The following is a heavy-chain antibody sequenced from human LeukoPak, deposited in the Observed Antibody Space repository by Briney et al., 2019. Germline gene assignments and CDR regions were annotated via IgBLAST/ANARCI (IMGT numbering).Heavy chain of an antibody. J-gene: IGHJ6*02. CDR1: GGSISSYY. D-gene: IGHD2-2*01. CDR2: IYYSGST. Sequence: SETLSLTCTVSGGSISSYYWSWIRQPLGKGLEWIGYIYYSGSTNYNPSLKSRVTISVDTSKNQFSLKLSSVTAADTAVYYCARHPSRLYYYYGMDVWGQGTTVTVSS. CDR3: ARHPSRLYYYYGMDV. V-gene: IGHV4-59*08.